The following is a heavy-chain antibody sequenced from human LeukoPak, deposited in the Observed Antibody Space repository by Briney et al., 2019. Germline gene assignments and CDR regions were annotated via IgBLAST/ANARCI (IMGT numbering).Heavy chain of an antibody. CDR1: GFTFSSYA. J-gene: IGHJ6*02. CDR3: ARRMSRISTSMDV. CDR2: ISHDGGEK. Sequence: PGGSLRLSCAASGFTFSSYAMSWVRQAPGKGLEWVAVISHDGGEKYSAASVKGRFTISRDNSKNTLYLQMNSLKVEDTAVYYCARRMSRISTSMDVWGQGTTVTVSS. V-gene: IGHV3-30*03. D-gene: IGHD3-3*01.